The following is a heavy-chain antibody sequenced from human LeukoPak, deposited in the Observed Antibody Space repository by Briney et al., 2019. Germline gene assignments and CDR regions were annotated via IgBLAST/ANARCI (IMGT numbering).Heavy chain of an antibody. J-gene: IGHJ4*02. CDR1: GDSISTYY. V-gene: IGHV4-59*01. D-gene: IGHD3-10*01. Sequence: SETLSLTCTVSGDSISTYYWSWIRQPPGKGLEWIGYIYYRVTSDYNPSLKSRVTMSVDMSTRQISLKLSSVTAADAAVYYCARAVGGDGSGSLWGPGTLVTVSS. CDR2: IYYRVTS. CDR3: ARAVGGDGSGSL.